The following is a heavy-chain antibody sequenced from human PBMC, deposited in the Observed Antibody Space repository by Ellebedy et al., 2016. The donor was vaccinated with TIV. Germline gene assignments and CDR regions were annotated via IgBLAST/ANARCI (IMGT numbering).Heavy chain of an antibody. CDR2: IYPGDSDT. D-gene: IGHD3-22*01. Sequence: KVSXXGSGYSFTSYWIGWVRQMPGKGLEWMGIIYPGDSDTRYSPSFQGQVTISADKSISTAYLQWSSLKASDTAMYYCARQGDSSGYYYYFDYWGQGTLVTVSS. J-gene: IGHJ4*02. V-gene: IGHV5-51*01. CDR3: ARQGDSSGYYYYFDY. CDR1: GYSFTSYW.